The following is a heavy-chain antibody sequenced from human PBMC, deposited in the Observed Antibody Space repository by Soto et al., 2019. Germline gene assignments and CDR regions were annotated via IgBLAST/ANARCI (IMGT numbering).Heavy chain of an antibody. Sequence: EVQLLESGGGLVQPGGSLRLSCAASGFTFSSYGMSWVRQAPGKGLEWVSAISSSGGSTYYAASVKGRFTISRDNSKNTLYLQMTSLRAEDTAVYYCARGATSPSYWGQGTLVTVSS. V-gene: IGHV3-23*01. J-gene: IGHJ4*02. CDR3: ARGATSPSY. CDR2: ISSSGGST. CDR1: GFTFSSYG.